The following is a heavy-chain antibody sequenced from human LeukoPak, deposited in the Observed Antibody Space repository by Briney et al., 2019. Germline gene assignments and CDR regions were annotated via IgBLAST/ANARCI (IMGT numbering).Heavy chain of an antibody. Sequence: SETLSLTCTVSGGSISSYYWSWIRQPAGKGLEWIGRIYTSGSTNYNPSLKSRVTMSVDTSKNQFSLKLSSVTAADTAVYYCARDRAHSSSWYDFDYWGQGTLVTVSS. CDR2: IYTSGST. D-gene: IGHD6-13*01. CDR3: ARDRAHSSSWYDFDY. CDR1: GGSISSYY. J-gene: IGHJ4*02. V-gene: IGHV4-4*07.